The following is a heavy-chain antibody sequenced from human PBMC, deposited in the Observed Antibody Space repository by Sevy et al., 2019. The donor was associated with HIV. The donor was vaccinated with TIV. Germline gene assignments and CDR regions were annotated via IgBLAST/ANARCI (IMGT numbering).Heavy chain of an antibody. D-gene: IGHD2-15*01. Sequence: ASVKVSCKASGYTFTSYGINWVRQAPGQGLEWMGWINVYNGNANYAQKLQGRGTMTTYTSTSTAYMELRSLRSDDTALYYCASGEKYCSGGSCYFHLDYWGQGTLVTVSS. CDR2: INVYNGNA. V-gene: IGHV1-18*01. CDR1: GYTFTSYG. CDR3: ASGEKYCSGGSCYFHLDY. J-gene: IGHJ4*02.